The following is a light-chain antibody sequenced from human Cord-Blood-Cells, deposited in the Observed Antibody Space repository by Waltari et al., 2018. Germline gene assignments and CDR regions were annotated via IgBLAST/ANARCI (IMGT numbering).Light chain of an antibody. CDR3: QQYYST. CDR1: QSVLYSSNNKNY. CDR2: WAS. V-gene: IGKV4-1*01. Sequence: EIVMTQSPDSLAVSLGERATINCKSSQSVLYSSNNKNYLAWYQQKPGQPPKLLIYWASTRESGVPDRFSGSGSGTDFTLTISSLQAEDVAVYYCQQYYSTFGGGTKVEIK. J-gene: IGKJ4*01.